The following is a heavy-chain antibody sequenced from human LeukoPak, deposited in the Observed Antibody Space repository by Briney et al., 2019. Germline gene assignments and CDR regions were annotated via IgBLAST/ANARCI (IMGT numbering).Heavy chain of an antibody. CDR3: ARGGASVFDI. CDR1: GFTFSSYG. J-gene: IGHJ3*02. V-gene: IGHV3-30*03. CDR2: ISYDGSNK. Sequence: GGSLRLSCAASGFTFSSYGMHWVRQAPGKGLEWVAVISYDGSNKYYADSVKGRFTISRDNSKNTMYLQMSSLRAEDTAVYYCARGGASVFDIWGQGTMVTVSS. D-gene: IGHD4-17*01.